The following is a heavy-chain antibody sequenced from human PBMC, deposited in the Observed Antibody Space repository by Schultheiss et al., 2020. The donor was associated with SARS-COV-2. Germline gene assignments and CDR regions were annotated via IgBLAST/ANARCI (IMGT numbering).Heavy chain of an antibody. CDR3: ARSFGPVFSTGLDV. J-gene: IGHJ6*02. CDR2: IYHSGST. D-gene: IGHD3-16*01. V-gene: IGHV4-30-2*01. CDR1: GGSISSGGYY. Sequence: SETLSLTCTVSGGSISSGGYYWSWIRQPPGKGLEWIGYIYHSGSTYYNPSLRSRVTISDDTSKNQFSLQLSSVSAADTGVYYCARSFGPVFSTGLDVWGQGTTVTVSS.